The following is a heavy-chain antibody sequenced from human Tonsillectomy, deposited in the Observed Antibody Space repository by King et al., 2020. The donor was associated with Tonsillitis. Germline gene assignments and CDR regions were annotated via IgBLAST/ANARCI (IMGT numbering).Heavy chain of an antibody. Sequence: VQLVESGGGLVQPGGSLRLSCTASGITLSTFWMTWVRQAPGKGLEWVADIKRDGSQKHYVDSVEGRFTISRDNAKNSLYLQMNSLRAEDTAVYYCARDMTPSDGYMYYDAFDIWGRGTMVTVSS. CDR3: ARDMTPSDGYMYYDAFDI. D-gene: IGHD3-10*01. CDR2: IKRDGSQK. CDR1: GITLSTFW. V-gene: IGHV3-7*03. J-gene: IGHJ3*02.